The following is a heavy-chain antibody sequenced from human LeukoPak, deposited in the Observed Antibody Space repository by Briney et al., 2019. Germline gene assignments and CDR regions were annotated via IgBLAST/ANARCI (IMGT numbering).Heavy chain of an antibody. V-gene: IGHV3-23*01. Sequence: GGCLRLSWAAARFIFSSYAMRWVRQVAAGWLGWVSSLSGEVDTFCSDCVLGRFTLSRDESSNTVYHQMNNLRVEDTAVYFCAKASWVSSADAVLWAQGTLVTVSS. D-gene: IGHD3-3*02. CDR2: LSGEVDT. CDR1: RFIFSSYA. J-gene: IGHJ4*02. CDR3: AKASWVSSADAVL.